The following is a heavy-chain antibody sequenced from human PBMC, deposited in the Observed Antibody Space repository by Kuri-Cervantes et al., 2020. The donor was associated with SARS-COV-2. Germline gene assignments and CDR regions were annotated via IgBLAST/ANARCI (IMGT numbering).Heavy chain of an antibody. CDR3: VKAPEGPDDY. Sequence: GGSLRLSCSASGFTFSSYAMHLVRQAPGKGLEYVSAISINGGSTDYADSVKGRFTISRDNSKNTLYLQMSSLRAEDTAVYYCVKAPEGPDDYWGQGTLVTVSS. CDR2: ISINGGST. CDR1: GFTFSSYA. V-gene: IGHV3-64D*06. J-gene: IGHJ4*02.